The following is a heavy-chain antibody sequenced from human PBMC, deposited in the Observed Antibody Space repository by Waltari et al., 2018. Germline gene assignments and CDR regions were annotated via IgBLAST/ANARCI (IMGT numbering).Heavy chain of an antibody. CDR2: IYPGDSDT. Sequence: VQLVQSGAEVKKPGESLKISCTGSGYSFTSYWIGWVRQMPGKGLEWVGIIYPGDSDTRYSPSFQGQVTISADKSISTAYLQWSSLKASDTAMYYCARQGFGDSSGYYSPFDYWGQGTLVTVSS. J-gene: IGHJ4*02. CDR1: GYSFTSYW. CDR3: ARQGFGDSSGYYSPFDY. V-gene: IGHV5-51*01. D-gene: IGHD3-22*01.